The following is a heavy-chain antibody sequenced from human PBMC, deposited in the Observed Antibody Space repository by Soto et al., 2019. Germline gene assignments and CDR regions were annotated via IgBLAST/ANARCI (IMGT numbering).Heavy chain of an antibody. CDR3: ARDTPYYDILTGHWGFDP. CDR1: GGSISSYY. J-gene: IGHJ5*02. V-gene: IGHV4-59*01. CDR2: IYYSGST. D-gene: IGHD3-9*01. Sequence: PSETLSLTCTVSGGSISSYYWSWIRQPPGKGLEWIGYIYYSGSTNYNPSLKSRVTISVDTSKNQFSLKLSSVTAADTAVYYCARDTPYYDILTGHWGFDPWGRGTLVTVSS.